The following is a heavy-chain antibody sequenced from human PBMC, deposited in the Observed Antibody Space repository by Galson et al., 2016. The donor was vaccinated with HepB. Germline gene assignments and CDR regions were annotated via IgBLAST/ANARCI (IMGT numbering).Heavy chain of an antibody. J-gene: IGHJ6*02. V-gene: IGHV4-31*03. CDR1: GGSISSAGYY. CDR2: IFYSGST. Sequence: TLSLTCTISGGSISSAGYYWSWIRQNPGKGLEWIGYIFYSGSTYYNTSLKSRLSISLDTSKNQFSLKLNSLTAADTAVYYCARGFCGGNCSYNHYGMDVWGQGTTVTVSS. D-gene: IGHD2-21*02. CDR3: ARGFCGGNCSYNHYGMDV.